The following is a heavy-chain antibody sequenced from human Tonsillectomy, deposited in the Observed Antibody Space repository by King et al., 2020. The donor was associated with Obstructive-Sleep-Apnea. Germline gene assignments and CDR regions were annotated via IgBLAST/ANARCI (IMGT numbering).Heavy chain of an antibody. CDR3: ARNRYDILTGSLDY. J-gene: IGHJ4*02. Sequence: VQLVESGGGLVKPGGSLRLSCAASGFTFSDYYMKWIRQAPGKGLEWVAYISGSGSTIYYADSVKGRFTISRDNAKNSLSLQMNSLRAEDTAVYYRARNRYDILTGSLDYWGQGTLVTVSS. D-gene: IGHD3-9*01. V-gene: IGHV3-11*01. CDR1: GFTFSDYY. CDR2: ISGSGSTI.